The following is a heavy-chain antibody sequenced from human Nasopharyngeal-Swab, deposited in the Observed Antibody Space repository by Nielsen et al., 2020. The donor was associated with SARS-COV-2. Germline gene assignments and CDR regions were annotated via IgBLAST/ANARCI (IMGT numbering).Heavy chain of an antibody. CDR2: ISGSGGSI. CDR1: GFTFSSYA. Sequence: GESLKISCAASGFTFSSYAMSWVRQAPGKGLEWVSAISGSGGSIYYADSVKGRFTISRDNAKNSLYLQMNSLRAEDTAVYYCARVNGQLALAVRYFDLWGRGTLVTVSS. D-gene: IGHD6-6*01. CDR3: ARVNGQLALAVRYFDL. V-gene: IGHV3-23*01. J-gene: IGHJ2*01.